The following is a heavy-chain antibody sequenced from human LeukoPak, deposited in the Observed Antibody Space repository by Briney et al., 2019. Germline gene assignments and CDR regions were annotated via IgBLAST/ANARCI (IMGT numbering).Heavy chain of an antibody. CDR3: ARTTEGGYTYDYFYYYYMDV. Sequence: SETLSLTCTVSGGSISSYYWSWIRQPPGKGLEWIGYIYYSGSTNYNPSLKSRVTISVDTSKSQFSLKLSSVTAADTAVYYCARTTEGGYTYDYFYYYYMDVWGKGTTVTISS. J-gene: IGHJ6*03. CDR1: GGSISSYY. V-gene: IGHV4-59*01. CDR2: IYYSGST. D-gene: IGHD5-18*01.